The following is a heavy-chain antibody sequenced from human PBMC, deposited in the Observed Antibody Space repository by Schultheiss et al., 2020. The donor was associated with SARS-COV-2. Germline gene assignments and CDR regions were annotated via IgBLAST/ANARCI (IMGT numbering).Heavy chain of an antibody. CDR1: GYTFTSYY. D-gene: IGHD3-3*01. CDR3: ASVSYDFWSGYYTGVFDY. Sequence: ASVKVSCKASGYTFTSYYMHWVRQAPGQGLEWMGIINPSGGSTSYAQKFQGRVTMTRDTSTSTVYMELSSLRSEDTAVYYCASVSYDFWSGYYTGVFDYWGQGTLVTVSS. J-gene: IGHJ4*02. CDR2: INPSGGST. V-gene: IGHV1-46*01.